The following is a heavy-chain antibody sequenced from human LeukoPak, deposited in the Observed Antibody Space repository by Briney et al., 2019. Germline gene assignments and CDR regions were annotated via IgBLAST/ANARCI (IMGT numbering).Heavy chain of an antibody. J-gene: IGHJ6*02. D-gene: IGHD3-22*01. CDR3: ARFTYYYDSSGYTFGGMDV. CDR2: INHSGST. V-gene: IGHV4-34*01. Sequence: PSETLSLTCAVYGGSFSGYYWSWIRQPPGKGLEWIGEINHSGSTNYNPSLKSRVTISVDTSKNQFSLKLSSVTAADTAVYYCARFTYYYDSSGYTFGGMDVWGQGTTVTVSS. CDR1: GGSFSGYY.